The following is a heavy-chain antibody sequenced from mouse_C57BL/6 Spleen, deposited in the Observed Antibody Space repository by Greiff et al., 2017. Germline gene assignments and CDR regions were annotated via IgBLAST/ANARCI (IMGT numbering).Heavy chain of an antibody. D-gene: IGHD2-4*01. J-gene: IGHJ1*03. V-gene: IGHV5-17*01. CDR2: ISSGSSTI. CDR3: ARRDYDVYWYFDV. Sequence: EVHLVESGGGLVKPGGSLKLSCAASGFTFSDYGMHWVRQAPEKGLEWVAYISSGSSTIYYADTVKGRFTISRDNAKNTLFLQMTSLRSEDTAMYYCARRDYDVYWYFDVWGTGTTVTVSS. CDR1: GFTFSDYG.